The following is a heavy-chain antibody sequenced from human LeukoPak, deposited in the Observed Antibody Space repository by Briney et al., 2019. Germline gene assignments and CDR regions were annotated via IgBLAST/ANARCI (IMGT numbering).Heavy chain of an antibody. CDR1: GYTFTGYY. CDR3: ARQSSSWYGSFFDY. CDR2: INPNSGGT. Sequence: ASVTVSCKASGYTFTGYYMHWVRQAPGQGLEWMGRINPNSGGTNYAQKFQGRVTMTRDTSISTAYMELSRLRSDDTAVYYCARQSSSWYGSFFDYWGQGTLVTVSS. V-gene: IGHV1-2*06. J-gene: IGHJ4*02. D-gene: IGHD6-13*01.